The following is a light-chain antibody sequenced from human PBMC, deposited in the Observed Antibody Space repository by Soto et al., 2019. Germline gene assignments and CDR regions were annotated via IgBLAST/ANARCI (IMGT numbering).Light chain of an antibody. CDR1: SSNIGAGYD. CDR2: GNN. CDR3: QSYDSSLSGVV. J-gene: IGLJ2*01. Sequence: QAVVTQPPSVSGAPGQRVTISCTGSSSNIGAGYDVQWYQQLPGTAPKLLIFGNNNRPSGVPDRFSGSKSGTSGSLAITGLQAEDEADYFCQSYDSSLSGVVFGGGTKLTVL. V-gene: IGLV1-40*01.